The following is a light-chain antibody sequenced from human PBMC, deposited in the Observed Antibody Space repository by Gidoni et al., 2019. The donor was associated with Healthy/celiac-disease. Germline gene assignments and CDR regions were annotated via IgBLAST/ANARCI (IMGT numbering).Light chain of an antibody. Sequence: QSALTQPPSASGSPGQSVTISCTGTSSDVGGYNYVSWYQPHSGKAPKLIIYEVNKRPSGVPDRFSGSKSGNTASLTVSGLQAEDEADYSCSSYAGSNNFVVFGGGTKLTVL. CDR3: SSYAGSNNFVV. CDR1: SSDVGGYNY. CDR2: EVN. V-gene: IGLV2-8*01. J-gene: IGLJ2*01.